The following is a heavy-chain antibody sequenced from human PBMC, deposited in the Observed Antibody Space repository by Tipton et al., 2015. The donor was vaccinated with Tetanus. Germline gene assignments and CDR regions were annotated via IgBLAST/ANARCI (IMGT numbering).Heavy chain of an antibody. CDR3: AKDHAPQTTVTITLYYYYGMDV. D-gene: IGHD4-17*01. V-gene: IGHV3-23*01. CDR2: ISGSGGST. J-gene: IGHJ6*02. Sequence: SLRLSCAASGFTFDDDAMHWVRQAPGKGLEWVSAISGSGGSTYYADSVKGRFTISRDNSKNTLYLQMNSLRAEDTAVYYCAKDHAPQTTVTITLYYYYGMDVWGQGTTVTVSS. CDR1: GFTFDDDA.